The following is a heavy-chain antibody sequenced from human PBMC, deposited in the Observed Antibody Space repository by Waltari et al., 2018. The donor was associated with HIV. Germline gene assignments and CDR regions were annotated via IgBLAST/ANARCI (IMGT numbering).Heavy chain of an antibody. CDR3: TRSSKLDY. D-gene: IGHD4-4*01. Sequence: EVQLVEFGGGLVKPGRSLRLSCSGFGFRFCDFVISWFGQAPGKGLEWVGLIRSRTYGGATEYAASGKGRFTISRDDLKSVAYLQMNSLKTEDTAVYYCTRSSKLDYWGQGTLVTVSS. J-gene: IGHJ4*02. V-gene: IGHV3-49*05. CDR2: IRSRTYGGAT. CDR1: GFRFCDFV.